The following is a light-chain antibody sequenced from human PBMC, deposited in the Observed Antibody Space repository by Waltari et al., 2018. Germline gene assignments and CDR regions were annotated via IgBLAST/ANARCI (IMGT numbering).Light chain of an antibody. Sequence: DIQMTQSPSSLSASVGDRVTITCRASQSISSYLNWYQQKPGQAPKLLLYAASSLQSGVPSRFSGSGSGTDFTLTISSLQPEDFATYYCQQSYSTPVTFGQGTRLEIK. CDR1: QSISSY. V-gene: IGKV1-39*01. J-gene: IGKJ5*01. CDR2: AAS. CDR3: QQSYSTPVT.